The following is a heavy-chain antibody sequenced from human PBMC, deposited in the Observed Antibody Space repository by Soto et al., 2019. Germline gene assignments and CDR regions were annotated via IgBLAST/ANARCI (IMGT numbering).Heavy chain of an antibody. Sequence: GGSLRLSCAASGFTFSSYEMNWVRQAPGKGLEWVSYISSSGSTIYYADSVKGRFTISRDNAKNSLYLQMNSLRAEDTAVYYCARDPDFWSGLYGMDVWGQGTTVTVSS. CDR3: ARDPDFWSGLYGMDV. D-gene: IGHD3-3*01. J-gene: IGHJ6*02. CDR2: ISSSGSTI. CDR1: GFTFSSYE. V-gene: IGHV3-48*03.